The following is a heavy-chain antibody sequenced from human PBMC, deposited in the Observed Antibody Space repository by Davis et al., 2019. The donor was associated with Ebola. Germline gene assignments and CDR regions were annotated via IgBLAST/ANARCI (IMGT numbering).Heavy chain of an antibody. Sequence: PSETLSLTCAVSGGSISSSNWWSWVRQPPGKGLEWIGEINHSGSTNYSPSLKSRVTISVHTSKNQFSLKLSSVTAADTAVYYCARDSTGIYYDSSGYYNPQTYYYYGMDVWGQGTTVTVSS. CDR2: INHSGST. D-gene: IGHD3-22*01. J-gene: IGHJ6*02. V-gene: IGHV4-4*02. CDR3: ARDSTGIYYDSSGYYNPQTYYYYGMDV. CDR1: GGSISSSNW.